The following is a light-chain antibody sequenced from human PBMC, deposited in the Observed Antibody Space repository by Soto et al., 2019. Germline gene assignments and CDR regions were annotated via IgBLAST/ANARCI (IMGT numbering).Light chain of an antibody. CDR1: SSDVGLYNY. V-gene: IGLV2-14*01. J-gene: IGLJ1*01. CDR3: SSFTTSSTYV. Sequence: QSSLTPPASVSGSPGQSIALPRPGNSSDVGLYNYVSWYRQHPDKVPKLIIYDVTNRPSGVSGRFSGSKSGNTASLTISGLQADDEADYYCSSFTTSSTYVFGTGTKVTVL. CDR2: DVT.